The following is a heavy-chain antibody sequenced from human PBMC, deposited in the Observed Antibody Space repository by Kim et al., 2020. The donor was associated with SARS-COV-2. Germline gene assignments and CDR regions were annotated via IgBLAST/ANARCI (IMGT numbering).Heavy chain of an antibody. Sequence: ASVKVSCKASGYTFTGYYMHWVRQAPGQGLEWMGWINPNSGGTNYAQKFQGWVTMTRDTSISTAYMELSRLRSDDTAVYYCARDGYSSGWSEILRYYYYGMDVWGQGTTVTVSS. D-gene: IGHD6-19*01. J-gene: IGHJ6*02. V-gene: IGHV1-2*04. CDR3: ARDGYSSGWSEILRYYYYGMDV. CDR2: INPNSGGT. CDR1: GYTFTGYY.